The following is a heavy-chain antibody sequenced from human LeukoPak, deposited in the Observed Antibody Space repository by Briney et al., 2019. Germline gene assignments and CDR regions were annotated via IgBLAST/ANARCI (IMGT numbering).Heavy chain of an antibody. CDR2: INHSGST. CDR1: GGSFSGYY. Sequence: PSETLSLTCAVYGGSFSGYYWSWIRQPPGKGLEWIGEINHSGSTNYNPSLKSRVTISVDTSKNQFSLKLSSVTAADTAVYYCARCSTIFGVVIRAFDIWGQGTMVTVSS. J-gene: IGHJ3*02. CDR3: ARCSTIFGVVIRAFDI. V-gene: IGHV4-34*01. D-gene: IGHD3-3*01.